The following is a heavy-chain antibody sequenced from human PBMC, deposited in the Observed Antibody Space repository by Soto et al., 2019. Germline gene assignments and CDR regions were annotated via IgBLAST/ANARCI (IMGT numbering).Heavy chain of an antibody. J-gene: IGHJ5*02. Sequence: PVKVSCNASGYTFTNYGTSWVRQAPGQGLEWMGWINTYNGNTNHAQKLQGRVTMTTDTSTSTAYMELRSLRSDDTAVYYCARGVGSGTYYNQYNWFDPWGQGTLVTVSS. CDR3: ARGVGSGTYYNQYNWFDP. CDR1: GYTFTNYG. D-gene: IGHD3-10*01. CDR2: INTYNGNT. V-gene: IGHV1-18*01.